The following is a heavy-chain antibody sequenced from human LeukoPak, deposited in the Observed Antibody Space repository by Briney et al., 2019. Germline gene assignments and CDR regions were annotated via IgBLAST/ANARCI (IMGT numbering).Heavy chain of an antibody. Sequence: ASVKVSCKASAYTFSGYYLHWVRQAPRQGLEWMGWINPNSGATNNAQQFQGRVTMTRDTSITTDNMGPSRLRSGDTAVYYCARGAGTTAVRGADAFHIWGQGTMVTVSS. D-gene: IGHD3-10*01. V-gene: IGHV1-2*02. CDR2: INPNSGAT. J-gene: IGHJ3*02. CDR3: ARGAGTTAVRGADAFHI. CDR1: AYTFSGYY.